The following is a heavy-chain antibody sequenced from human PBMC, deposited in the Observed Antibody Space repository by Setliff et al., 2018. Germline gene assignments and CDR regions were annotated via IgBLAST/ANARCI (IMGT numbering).Heavy chain of an antibody. D-gene: IGHD3-3*02. J-gene: IGHJ4*02. CDR2: ISVYSGDA. CDR3: VRDPTNHFWSAYWPF. CDR1: GYTFTTYG. Sequence: ASVKVSCKTSGYTFTTYGISWLRQAPGQGLEWMGWISVYSGDASYVQKFQGRVTMTADTSTSTVYMELRSLRSDDTAVYFCVRDPTNHFWSAYWPFWGQGTLVTVSS. V-gene: IGHV1-18*01.